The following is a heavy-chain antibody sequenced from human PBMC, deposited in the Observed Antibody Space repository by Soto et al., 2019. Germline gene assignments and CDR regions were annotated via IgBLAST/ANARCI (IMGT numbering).Heavy chain of an antibody. Sequence: ASVKVSCKASVYTFTSYCISWVRQAPGQGLEWMGWISAYNGNTNYAQKLQGRVTMTTDTSTSTAYMELRSLRSDDTAVYYCASGGLHWNWFDPWGQGTLVTVSS. CDR3: ASGGLHWNWFDP. D-gene: IGHD1-26*01. V-gene: IGHV1-18*01. CDR1: VYTFTSYC. J-gene: IGHJ5*02. CDR2: ISAYNGNT.